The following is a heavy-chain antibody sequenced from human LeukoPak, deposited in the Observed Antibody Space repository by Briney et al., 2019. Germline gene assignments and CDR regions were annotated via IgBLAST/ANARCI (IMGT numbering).Heavy chain of an antibody. V-gene: IGHV4-4*02. CDR1: GGSISSSNW. Sequence: SETLSLTCAVSGGSISSSNWWSWVRQPPGKGLEWIGEIYHSGSTNYNPSLKSRVTISVDKSKNQFSLKLSSVTATDTAVYYCARGAVEKPPFFASYYYYYYGMDVWGQGTTVTVSS. CDR3: ARGAVEKPPFFASYYYYYYGMDV. J-gene: IGHJ6*02. CDR2: IYHSGST. D-gene: IGHD3-3*01.